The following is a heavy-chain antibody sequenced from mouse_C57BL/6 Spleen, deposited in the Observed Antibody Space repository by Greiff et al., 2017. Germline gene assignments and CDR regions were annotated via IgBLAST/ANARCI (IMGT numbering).Heavy chain of an antibody. D-gene: IGHD3-3*01. V-gene: IGHV2-2*01. CDR1: GFSLTSYG. CDR3: ARGAGDWYFDV. CDR2: IWSGGST. Sequence: VQLVESGPGLVQPSQSLSITCTVSGFSLTSYGVHWVRQSPGKGLEWLGVIWSGGSTDYNAAFISRLSISKDNSKSQVFFKMNSLQADDTAIYYCARGAGDWYFDVWGTGTTVTVSS. J-gene: IGHJ1*03.